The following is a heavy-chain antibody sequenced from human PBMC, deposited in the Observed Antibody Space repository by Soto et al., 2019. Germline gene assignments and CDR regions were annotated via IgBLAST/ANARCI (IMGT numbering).Heavy chain of an antibody. CDR2: INSDGSST. CDR3: ARVLVTTPWNIHL. J-gene: IGHJ2*01. V-gene: IGHV3-74*01. CDR1: GFTFSTYW. Sequence: EVQLVESGGGLVQPGGSLRLSCAASGFTFSTYWMHWVRQAPGKGLVRLSRINSDGSSTFYANSVKGRFTISRDNAKSTLDLKMNSLRAEDTAVYYCARVLVTTPWNIHLCGRGTLVTVSS. D-gene: IGHD2-15*01.